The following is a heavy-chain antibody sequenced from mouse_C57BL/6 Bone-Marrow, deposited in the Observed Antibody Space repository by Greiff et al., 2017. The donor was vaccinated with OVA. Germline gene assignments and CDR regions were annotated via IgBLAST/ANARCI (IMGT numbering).Heavy chain of an antibody. V-gene: IGHV1-54*01. CDR2: INPGSGGT. Sequence: VQLVESGAELVRPGTSVKVSCKASGYAFTNYLIEWVKQRPGQGLEWIGVINPGSGGTNYNEKFKGKATLTADKSSSTAYMQLSSLTSEDSAVYFCAREGDGYDFAYWGQGTLVTVSA. CDR3: AREGDGYDFAY. D-gene: IGHD2-2*01. J-gene: IGHJ3*01. CDR1: GYAFTNYL.